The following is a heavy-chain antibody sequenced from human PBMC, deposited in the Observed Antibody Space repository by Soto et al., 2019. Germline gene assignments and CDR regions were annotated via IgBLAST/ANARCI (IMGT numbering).Heavy chain of an antibody. CDR2: IYYSGST. CDR1: GGSISSYY. D-gene: IGHD2-2*01. Sequence: PSETLSLTCTVSGGSISSYYWSWIRQPPGKGLEWIGYIYYSGSTNYNPSLKSRVTISVDTSKNQFSLKLSSVTAADTAVYYCARYGSSTSNDAFDIWGQGTMVTVSS. J-gene: IGHJ3*02. CDR3: ARYGSSTSNDAFDI. V-gene: IGHV4-59*08.